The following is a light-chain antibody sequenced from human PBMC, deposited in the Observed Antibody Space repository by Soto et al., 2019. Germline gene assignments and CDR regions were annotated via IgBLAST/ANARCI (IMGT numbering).Light chain of an antibody. CDR3: QQSYSTPPWT. V-gene: IGKV1-39*01. Sequence: DIQMTQSPSSLSASVGDRVTITCRASQRISSYLNWYQQKPGKAPKLLIYDVSRLQSGVPSRFSGSGSGTDFTLTISSLQPEDFATYYCQQSYSTPPWTFGQGTKVEIK. CDR2: DVS. J-gene: IGKJ1*01. CDR1: QRISSY.